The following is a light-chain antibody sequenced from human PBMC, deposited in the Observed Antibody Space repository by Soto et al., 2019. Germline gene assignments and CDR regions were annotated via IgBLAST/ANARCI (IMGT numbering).Light chain of an antibody. V-gene: IGKV1-6*01. J-gene: IGKJ2*01. CDR1: QGIRDD. Sequence: ALQMTQSPYSLSASVGDRVTITCRASQGIRDDLAWYQQKPGQAPKLLIYAASHLQSDVPSIFSGSVSGTDFTLSSSSLQPEDFESYYCLQDYDYTYTCGQGTKLEIK. CDR2: AAS. CDR3: LQDYDYTYT.